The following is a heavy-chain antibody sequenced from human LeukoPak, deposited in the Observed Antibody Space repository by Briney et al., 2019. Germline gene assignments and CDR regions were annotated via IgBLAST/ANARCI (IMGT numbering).Heavy chain of an antibody. V-gene: IGHV1-24*01. J-gene: IGHJ5*02. Sequence: ASVKVSCKVSGYTLTELSMHWVRQAPGKGLEWMGGFDPEDGETIFAQKFQGRVTMTEDTSTDTAYMELSSLRSEDTAVYYCAVRTGSGSYSYWFDPWGQGTLVTVSS. CDR3: AVRTGSGSYSYWFDP. CDR2: FDPEDGET. D-gene: IGHD3-10*01. CDR1: GYTLTELS.